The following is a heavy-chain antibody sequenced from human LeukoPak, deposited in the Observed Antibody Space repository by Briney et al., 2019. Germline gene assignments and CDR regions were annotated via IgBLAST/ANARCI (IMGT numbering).Heavy chain of an antibody. CDR2: IKQDGSET. CDR1: GFTFNNYW. V-gene: IGHV3-7*01. Sequence: PGGSLRLSCEASGFTFNNYWMNWVRQAPGKGLEWVAHIKQDGSETYYVDSVKGRFAVSRDNAKNSLYLQMNSLRADDTAVYYCASSIGSGSYLTELRRRRMGELSSSYYFDYWGQGTLVTVSS. D-gene: IGHD3-10*01. J-gene: IGHJ4*02. CDR3: ASSIGSGSYLTELRRRRMGELSSSYYFDY.